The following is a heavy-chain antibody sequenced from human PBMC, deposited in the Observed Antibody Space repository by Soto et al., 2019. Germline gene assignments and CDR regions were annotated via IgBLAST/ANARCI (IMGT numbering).Heavy chain of an antibody. CDR2: ISSSGSST. CDR1: GFTFGDYY. J-gene: IGHJ4*02. Sequence: GGSLRLSCAASGFTFGDYYMSWIRQAPGKGLEWVSYISSSGSSTYYVDSVRGRFTISRDNAKNSLYLQMDSLGAEDTAVYYCARWYSSGWYGLDYWGQGTLVTVSS. CDR3: ARWYSSGWYGLDY. D-gene: IGHD6-19*01. V-gene: IGHV3-11*04.